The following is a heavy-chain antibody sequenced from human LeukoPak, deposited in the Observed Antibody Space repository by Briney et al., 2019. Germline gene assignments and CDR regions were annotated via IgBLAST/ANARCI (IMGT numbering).Heavy chain of an antibody. V-gene: IGHV3-23*01. D-gene: IGHD3-22*01. CDR3: AKGPYYYDSSGYPNYFDY. CDR1: GFTFSSYA. J-gene: IGHJ4*02. CDR2: ISGSGGST. Sequence: GGSLRLSCAASGFTFSSYAMSWVRQAPGNGLKWGSAISGSGGSTYYADSVKGRFTISRDDSKNTLYLQMNSLRAEDTAVYYCAKGPYYYDSSGYPNYFDYWGQGTLVTVSS.